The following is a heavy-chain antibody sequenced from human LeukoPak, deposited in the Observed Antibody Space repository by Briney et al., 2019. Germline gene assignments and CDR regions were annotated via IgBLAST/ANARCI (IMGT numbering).Heavy chain of an antibody. Sequence: PSETLSLTRTVSGYSISSGYYWAWIRQPPGKGLEWIGSIYHSGSTYYNPSLKSRVTISVDTSKNQFSLKLSSVTAADTAVYYCARSGYGDLAAFDIWGQGTMVTVSS. CDR1: GYSISSGYY. D-gene: IGHD4-17*01. CDR2: IYHSGST. CDR3: ARSGYGDLAAFDI. J-gene: IGHJ3*02. V-gene: IGHV4-38-2*02.